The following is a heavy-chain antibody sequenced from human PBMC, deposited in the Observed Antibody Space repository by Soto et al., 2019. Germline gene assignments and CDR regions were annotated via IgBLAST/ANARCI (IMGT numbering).Heavy chain of an antibody. Sequence: QVQLQESGPGLVKSSGTLSLTCVVSGGSITSSNWWSWVRQPPGKGLEWSGEIHHSGSTNYNPSIKRRVTIAVDKSKNQFSLKLTSVTAADTAVYYCARGTVAAGYYFDSWGQGTLVAVSS. CDR3: ARGTVAAGYYFDS. J-gene: IGHJ4*02. D-gene: IGHD6-19*01. V-gene: IGHV4-4*02. CDR2: IHHSGST. CDR1: GGSITSSNW.